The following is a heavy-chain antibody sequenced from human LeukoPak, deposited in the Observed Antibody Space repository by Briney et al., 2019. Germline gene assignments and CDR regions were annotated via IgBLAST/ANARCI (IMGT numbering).Heavy chain of an antibody. CDR2: INPNSGGT. CDR1: GYSFTDYY. V-gene: IGHV1-2*02. J-gene: IGHJ6*02. D-gene: IGHD3-22*01. CDR3: ASDSYDSSGYYGYYYGMDV. Sequence: ASVKVSRKASGYSFTDYYMHWVRQAPGQGLEWMGWINPNSGGTNYAKKFRGRITMTRDTSISTAYMELSSLRSDDTAVYYCASDSYDSSGYYGYYYGMDVWGQGTTVTVSS.